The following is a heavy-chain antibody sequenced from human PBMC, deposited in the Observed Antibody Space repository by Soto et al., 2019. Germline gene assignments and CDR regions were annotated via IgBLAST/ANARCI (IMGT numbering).Heavy chain of an antibody. CDR1: GYTFTSYG. Sequence: QVQLVQSGAEVKKPGASVKVSCKASGYTFTSYGISWVRQAPGQGLEWMGWVSAYNGNTNYAQKLQGRVTMTTDTSRSTAYMELRSLRSDDTAGYYCARDRGAYGMDVWGQGTTVTVSS. V-gene: IGHV1-18*01. CDR3: ARDRGAYGMDV. J-gene: IGHJ6*02. CDR2: VSAYNGNT.